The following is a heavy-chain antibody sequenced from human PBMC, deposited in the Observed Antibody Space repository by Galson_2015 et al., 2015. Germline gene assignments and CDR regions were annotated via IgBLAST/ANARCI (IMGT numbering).Heavy chain of an antibody. CDR2: IYYSGST. CDR1: GGSVSSGSYY. V-gene: IGHV4-61*01. J-gene: IGHJ3*01. CDR3: ASGPFSGSIRGFDF. Sequence: ETLSLTCTVSGGSVSSGSYYLNWIRQPPGKGLEWIGYIYYSGSTKYNPSLKSRVTISGDTSKNQFSLKLTSVTAADTAVYYCASGPFSGSIRGFDFWGQGTMVTVSS. D-gene: IGHD1-26*01.